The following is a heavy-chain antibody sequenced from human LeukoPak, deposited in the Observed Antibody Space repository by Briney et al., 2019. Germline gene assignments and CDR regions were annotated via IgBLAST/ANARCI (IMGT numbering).Heavy chain of an antibody. D-gene: IGHD6-19*01. Sequence: GASVKVSCKASGYTFTSYAMNWVRQAPGQGLEWMGWINTNTGNPTYAQGFAGRFVFSLDTSVSTAYLQISSLKAEDTAVYYCARVRSGWPHDAFDIWGQGTTVTVSS. CDR3: ARVRSGWPHDAFDI. CDR1: GYTFTSYA. J-gene: IGHJ3*02. CDR2: INTNTGNP. V-gene: IGHV7-4-1*02.